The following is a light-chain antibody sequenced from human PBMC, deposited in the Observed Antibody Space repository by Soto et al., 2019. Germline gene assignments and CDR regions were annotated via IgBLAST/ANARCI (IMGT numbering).Light chain of an antibody. V-gene: IGKV3-20*01. CDR3: QQDGSSPWT. Sequence: EIVLTQSPGTLSLSPGERATLSCRASQSVSSSYLAWYQQKPGQAPRPLSYGASSRAIGIPDRFRGSGSGTDFTLTISRLEPEDFAVYYCQQDGSSPWTFGQGTKVEIK. CDR1: QSVSSSY. CDR2: GAS. J-gene: IGKJ1*01.